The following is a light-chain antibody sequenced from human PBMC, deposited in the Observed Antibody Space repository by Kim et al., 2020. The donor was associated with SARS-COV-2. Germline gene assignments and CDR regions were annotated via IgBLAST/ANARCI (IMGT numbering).Light chain of an antibody. CDR2: DVS. CDR3: SSYTTANTRV. CDR1: SSDIGPFNY. J-gene: IGLJ1*01. Sequence: GQSITISGSGTSSDIGPFNYVSWFQQHPGKAPKLMIYDVSERPSGISTRFSGSTSGNTASLTISGLQAEDEADYYCSSYTTANTRVFGTGTKVTVL. V-gene: IGLV2-14*03.